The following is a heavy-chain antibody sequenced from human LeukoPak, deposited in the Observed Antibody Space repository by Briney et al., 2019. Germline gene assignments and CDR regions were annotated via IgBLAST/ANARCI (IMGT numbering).Heavy chain of an antibody. CDR1: GGSLSSYS. CDR2: IYTSGST. J-gene: IGHJ5*02. V-gene: IGHV4-4*07. Sequence: SETLSLTCTVSGGSLSSYSRSWIRQPPGKGLEWIGRIYTSGSTKYNPSLQSRITISADTSKNQFSLKVTSVTAADTAVYYCARRMLEARESSATNWFDTWGQGNLVTVSS. D-gene: IGHD5-12*01. CDR3: ARRMLEARESSATNWFDT.